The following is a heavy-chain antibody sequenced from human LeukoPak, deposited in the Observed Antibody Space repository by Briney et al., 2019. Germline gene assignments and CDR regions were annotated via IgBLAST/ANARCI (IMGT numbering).Heavy chain of an antibody. CDR3: ARRAGAYSHPYDY. J-gene: IGHJ4*02. V-gene: IGHV3-53*01. CDR1: GFTFDDYG. Sequence: PGGSLRLSCAASGFTFDDYGMSWVRQGPGKGLEWVSFIYSDNTHYSDSVKGRFTISRDNSKNTLYLQMNSLRAEDTAVYYCARRAGAYSHPYDYWGQGTLVTVSS. D-gene: IGHD4/OR15-4a*01. CDR2: IYSDNT.